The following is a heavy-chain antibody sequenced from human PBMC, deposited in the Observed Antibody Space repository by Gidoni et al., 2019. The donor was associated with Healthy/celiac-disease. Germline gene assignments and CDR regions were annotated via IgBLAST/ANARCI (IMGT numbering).Heavy chain of an antibody. CDR3: ASYLRRRPQRFDY. CDR2: IKHSGST. V-gene: IGHV4-34*01. CDR1: GGSFSGYY. D-gene: IGHD6-25*01. J-gene: IGHJ4*02. Sequence: QVQLQQWGAGLLKPSETLSLTCAVYGGSFSGYYWSWIRQPPGKGLEWIGEIKHSGSTNYNPSLKSRVTISVDTSKNQFSLKLSSVTAADTAVYYCASYLRRRPQRFDYWGQGTLVTVSS.